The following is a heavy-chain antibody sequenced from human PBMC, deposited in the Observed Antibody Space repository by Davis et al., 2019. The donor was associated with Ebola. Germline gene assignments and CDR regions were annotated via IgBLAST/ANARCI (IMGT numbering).Heavy chain of an antibody. D-gene: IGHD3-10*01. J-gene: IGHJ6*02. V-gene: IGHV3-23*01. CDR1: GFTFSSYA. CDR2: ISGSGGST. CDR3: ARLLWFGELLDRYYYYYGMDV. Sequence: PGGSLRLSCAASGFTFSSYAMSWVRQAPGKGLEWVSAISGSGGSTYYADSVKGRFTISRDNSKNTLYLQMNSLRAEDTAVYYCARLLWFGELLDRYYYYYGMDVWGQGTTVTVSS.